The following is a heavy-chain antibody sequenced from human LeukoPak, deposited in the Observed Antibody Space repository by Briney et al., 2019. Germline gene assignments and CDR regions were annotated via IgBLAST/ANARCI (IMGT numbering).Heavy chain of an antibody. V-gene: IGHV1-8*01. J-gene: IGHJ6*02. D-gene: IGHD3-3*01. CDR2: MNPNSGNT. CDR1: GYTFTSYD. CDR3: ARGGSGLGGFLEWSYHYYYYGMDV. Sequence: ASVKVSCKASGYTFTSYDINWLRQATGQGLEWMGWMNPNSGNTGYAQKFQGRVTMTRNTSISTAYMELSSLRSEDTAVYYCARGGSGLGGFLEWSYHYYYYGMDVWGQGTTVTVSS.